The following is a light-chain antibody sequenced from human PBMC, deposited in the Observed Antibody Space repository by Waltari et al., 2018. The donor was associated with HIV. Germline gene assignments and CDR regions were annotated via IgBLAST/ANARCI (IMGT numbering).Light chain of an antibody. Sequence: SYELTQPPSVSVSPGQTARITCSGDALPTKYAYWYQQKSVQAPVLVISEDMKLPPGIHERFSRSSSGTMTTLTISGAQGEDEADYYWYSTDRCSTHNVFGGGTKLTVL. V-gene: IGLV3-10*01. J-gene: IGLJ3*02. CDR3: YSTDRCSTHNV. CDR2: EDM. CDR1: ALPTKY.